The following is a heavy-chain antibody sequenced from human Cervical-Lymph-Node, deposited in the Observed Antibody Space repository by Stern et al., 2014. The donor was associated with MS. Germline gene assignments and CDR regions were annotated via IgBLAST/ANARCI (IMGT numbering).Heavy chain of an antibody. Sequence: VQLXXXGGGLVKPGGSLRLSCAASGFRFSDYYMSWIRQAPGKGLEXVSYIRSSSSYTDSADSVKGRFTTSRDNAENSLFLQMNTLRAEDTALYFCARMAVAGXFDYWGQGTLVTVSS. CDR1: GFRFSDYY. D-gene: IGHD6-19*01. CDR3: ARMAVAGXFDY. V-gene: IGHV3-11*06. CDR2: IRSSSSYT. J-gene: IGHJ4*02.